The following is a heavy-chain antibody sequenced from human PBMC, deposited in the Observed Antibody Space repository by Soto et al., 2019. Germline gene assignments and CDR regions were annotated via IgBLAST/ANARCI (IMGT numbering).Heavy chain of an antibody. CDR1: GGSFSGYY. CDR2: INHSGST. D-gene: IGHD1-20*01. V-gene: IGHV4-34*01. CDR3: ARGRRNWTDVGTANDY. Sequence: QVQLQQWGAGLLKPSETLSLTCAVYGGSFSGYYWSWIRQPPGKGLEWIGEINHSGSTNYNPSLKTRVTISXXTXKXLFSLKLSSVTAADTAVYYCARGRRNWTDVGTANDYWGQGTLVTVSS. J-gene: IGHJ4*02.